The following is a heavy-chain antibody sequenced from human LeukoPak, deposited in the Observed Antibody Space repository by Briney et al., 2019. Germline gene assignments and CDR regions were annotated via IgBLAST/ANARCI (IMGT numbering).Heavy chain of an antibody. Sequence: SETLSLTCAVYGGSFSGYYWSWIRQPPGKGLEWIGEINHSGSTNYNPSLKSRVTISVDTSKNQFSLKLSSVTAADTAVYYCARDEVVTSWNYWGQGTLVTVSS. J-gene: IGHJ4*02. CDR2: INHSGST. D-gene: IGHD2-21*02. V-gene: IGHV4-34*01. CDR1: GGSFSGYY. CDR3: ARDEVVTSWNY.